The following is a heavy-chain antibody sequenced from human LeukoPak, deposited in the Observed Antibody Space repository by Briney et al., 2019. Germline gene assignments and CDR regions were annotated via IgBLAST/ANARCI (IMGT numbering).Heavy chain of an antibody. CDR1: GFTFSSYA. J-gene: IGHJ4*02. Sequence: GGSLRLSCAASGFTFSSYAMSWVRQAPGKGLEWVSTISGSSGSTYYADSVKGRFTISRDNSKNTLYLQMNSLRAEDTAVYYCAKVSVAAYYFDYWGQGTLVTVSS. CDR2: ISGSSGST. D-gene: IGHD2-21*01. CDR3: AKVSVAAYYFDY. V-gene: IGHV3-23*01.